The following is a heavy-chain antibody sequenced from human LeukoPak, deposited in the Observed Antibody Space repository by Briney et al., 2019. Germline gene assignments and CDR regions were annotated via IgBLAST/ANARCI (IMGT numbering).Heavy chain of an antibody. CDR1: GFTFSSYW. J-gene: IGHJ4*02. Sequence: PGRSLRLSCAASGFTFSSYWMHWVRQAPGKGLVWVSRISPDGRTTNFADSVKGRFTISRDNAKNTLFLQMNNLRADDTAVYYCARKLTYGDPFYWGQGTLVTVSS. CDR3: ARKLTYGDPFY. V-gene: IGHV3-74*01. CDR2: ISPDGRTT. D-gene: IGHD4-17*01.